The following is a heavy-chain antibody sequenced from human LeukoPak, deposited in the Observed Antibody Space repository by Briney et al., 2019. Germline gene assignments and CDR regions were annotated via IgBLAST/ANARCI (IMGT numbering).Heavy chain of an antibody. CDR2: INQGGSVK. J-gene: IGHJ4*02. Sequence: GGPLRLSCAASGFSFRDFWMTWVRQPPGKGLEGVANINQGGSVKYYVDSVKGRFTISRDDAKSSLYVQMNSLRDEDTAVYYCARFGYSGWNLEYWGQGTLVTVSS. D-gene: IGHD5-12*01. CDR3: ARFGYSGWNLEY. V-gene: IGHV3-7*01. CDR1: GFSFRDFW.